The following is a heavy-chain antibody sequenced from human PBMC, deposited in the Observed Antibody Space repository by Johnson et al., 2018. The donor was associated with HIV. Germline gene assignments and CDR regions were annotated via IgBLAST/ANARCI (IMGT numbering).Heavy chain of an antibody. Sequence: QVQLVESGGGVVQPGRSLRLSCAASGFTFSSYAMHWVRQAPGKGLEWVAVISYDGSNKYYADSVKGQFTISRDNSKNTLYLQMNSLRAEDTATYYFARLPSGYNRDTFNIWGQGTMVTVSS. CDR2: ISYDGSNK. CDR1: GFTFSSYA. CDR3: ARLPSGYNRDTFNI. J-gene: IGHJ3*02. D-gene: IGHD5-18*01. V-gene: IGHV3-30-3*01.